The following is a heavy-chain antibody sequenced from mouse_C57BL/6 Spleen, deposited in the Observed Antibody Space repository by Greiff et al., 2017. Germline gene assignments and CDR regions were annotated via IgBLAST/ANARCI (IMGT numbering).Heavy chain of an antibody. J-gene: IGHJ4*01. V-gene: IGHV1-81*01. CDR3: ARGEAYYAMDY. CDR1: GYTFTSYG. CDR2: IYPRSGNT. Sequence: QVTLKVSGAELARPGASVKLSCKASGYTFTSYGISWVKQRTGQGLEWIGEIYPRSGNTYYNEKFKGKATLTADKSSSTAYMELRSLTSEDSAVYFCARGEAYYAMDYWGQGTSVTVSS.